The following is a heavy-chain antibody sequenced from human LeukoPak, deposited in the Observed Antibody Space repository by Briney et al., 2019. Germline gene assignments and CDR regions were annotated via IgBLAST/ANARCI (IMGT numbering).Heavy chain of an antibody. CDR2: IYYSGST. J-gene: IGHJ3*02. V-gene: IGHV4-59*01. Sequence: SETLSLTCTVSGGSISSYYWSWLRQPPGKGLEWIGYIYYSGSTNYNPSLKSRATISVDTSKNQFSLKLSSVTAADTAVYYCARELLMVYAPDAFDIWGQGTMVTVSS. CDR3: ARELLMVYAPDAFDI. D-gene: IGHD2-8*01. CDR1: GGSISSYY.